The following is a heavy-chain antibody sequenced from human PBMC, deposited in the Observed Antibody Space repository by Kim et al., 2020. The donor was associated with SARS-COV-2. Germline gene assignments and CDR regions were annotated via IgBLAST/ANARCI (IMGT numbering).Heavy chain of an antibody. Sequence: YSGVTAYNPPLRRRVTIYVDTSKNQFSLKLSAVTAADTAVYYCARSMDVWGQGTTVTVSS. J-gene: IGHJ6*02. V-gene: IGHV4-39*01. CDR3: ARSMDV. CDR2: YSGVT.